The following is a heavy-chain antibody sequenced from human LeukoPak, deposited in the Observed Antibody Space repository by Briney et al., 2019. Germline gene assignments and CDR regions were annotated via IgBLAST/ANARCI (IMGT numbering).Heavy chain of an antibody. V-gene: IGHV1-69*06. CDR2: VIPIFGTA. CDR1: GGTFSSYA. J-gene: IGHJ3*02. D-gene: IGHD2-15*01. Sequence: SVKVSCKASGGTFSSYAISWVRQAPGQGLEWMGGVIPIFGTANYAQKFQGRVTITADKSTSTAYMELSSLRSEDTAVYYCARDKALKGVAARYAFDIWGQGTMVTVSS. CDR3: ARDKALKGVAARYAFDI.